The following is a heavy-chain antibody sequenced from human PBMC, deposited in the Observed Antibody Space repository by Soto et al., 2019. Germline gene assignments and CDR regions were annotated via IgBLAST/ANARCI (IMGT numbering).Heavy chain of an antibody. D-gene: IGHD6-13*01. V-gene: IGHV4-39*01. CDR2: IYYSGST. CDR1: GGSISSSSYY. Sequence: QLQLQESGPGLVKPSETLSLTCTVSGGSISSSSYYWGWIRQPPGKGLEWIGSIYYSGSTYYNPSLKSRVTISEDTSKNEFSRKLGSVTAADTAVYYCARPYSSSFSGDFQHWGQGTLVTVSS. CDR3: ARPYSSSFSGDFQH. J-gene: IGHJ1*01.